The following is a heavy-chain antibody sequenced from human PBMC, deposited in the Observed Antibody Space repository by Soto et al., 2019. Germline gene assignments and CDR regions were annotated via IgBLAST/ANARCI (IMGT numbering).Heavy chain of an antibody. CDR3: AREYSGSSDY. V-gene: IGHV1-69*08. Sequence: QVQLVQSGAEVKKPGSSVKVSGKASGGPFSSYTISWVRQAPGQGLEWMGRIIPILGIANYAQKFQGRVTITADKSTSTAYMELSSLRSEDTAVYYCAREYSGSSDYWGQGTLVTVSS. CDR1: GGPFSSYT. CDR2: IIPILGIA. J-gene: IGHJ4*02. D-gene: IGHD5-12*01.